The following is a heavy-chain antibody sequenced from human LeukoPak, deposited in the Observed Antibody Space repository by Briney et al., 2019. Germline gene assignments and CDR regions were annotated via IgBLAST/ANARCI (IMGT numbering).Heavy chain of an antibody. CDR2: IYYVGST. D-gene: IGHD1-1*01. CDR3: ARDNSEGDY. V-gene: IGHV4-39*07. J-gene: IGHJ4*02. CDR1: GGSISSSTDY. Sequence: SETLSLTCTVSGGSISSSTDYWGWIRQPPGEGLEWIGSIYYVGSTYYNPSPRGRVTISVDTSKNQFSLKLSSVTAADTAVYYCARDNSEGDYWGQGTLVTVSS.